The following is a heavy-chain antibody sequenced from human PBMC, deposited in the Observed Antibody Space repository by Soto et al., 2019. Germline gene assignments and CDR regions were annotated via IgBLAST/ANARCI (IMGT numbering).Heavy chain of an antibody. J-gene: IGHJ6*02. D-gene: IGHD3-3*01. CDR1: GFTFSSYA. CDR2: ISGSGGST. CDR3: AKDLGFLEWLYIHYYGMDV. Sequence: EVQLLESGGSLIQPGGSLRLSCAGSGFTFSSYAMSWVRQAPGKGLEWVSAISGSGGSTYYADSVKGRFTISRDNSKNTLYLLMNSLRAEETAVYYCAKDLGFLEWLYIHYYGMDVWGQGSTVTVCS. V-gene: IGHV3-23*01.